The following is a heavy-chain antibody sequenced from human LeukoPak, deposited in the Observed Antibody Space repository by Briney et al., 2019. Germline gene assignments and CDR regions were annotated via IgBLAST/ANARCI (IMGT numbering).Heavy chain of an antibody. V-gene: IGHV3-33*01. J-gene: IGHJ6*02. CDR1: GFTFSSYG. CDR3: ARDKARITMVRGARAGMDA. D-gene: IGHD3-10*01. CDR2: IWYDGSNK. Sequence: PGGSLRLSCAASGFTFSSYGMHWVRQAPGKGLEWVAVIWYDGSNKYYADSVKGRFTISRDNSKNTLCLQMNSLRAEDTAVYYCARDKARITMVRGARAGMDAWGQGTTVTVSS.